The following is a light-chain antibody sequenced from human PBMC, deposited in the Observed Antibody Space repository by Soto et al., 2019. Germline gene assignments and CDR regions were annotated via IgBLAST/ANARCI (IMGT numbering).Light chain of an antibody. J-gene: IGKJ1*01. V-gene: IGKV3-11*01. CDR3: QQRSDWPPT. Sequence: EIVLTQSPATLSLSPGGRATLSCRASQSVSSYLAWYQQKPGQAPRLLIYDASNRATAIPARFSGSGSGTDFTLTISSLEPEDFAAYYCQQRSDWPPTFGQGTKVEIK. CDR1: QSVSSY. CDR2: DAS.